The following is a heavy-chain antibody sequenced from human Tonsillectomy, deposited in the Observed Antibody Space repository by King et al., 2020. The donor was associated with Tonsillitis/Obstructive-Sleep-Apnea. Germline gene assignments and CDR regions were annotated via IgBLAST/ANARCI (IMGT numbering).Heavy chain of an antibody. J-gene: IGHJ4*02. D-gene: IGHD6-6*01. V-gene: IGHV1-46*01. Sequence: QLVQSGAEVKKPGASVKVSCKASGYTFTRYYIHWVRQARGPGLEWMGIINPSSSITTYAQKFQGRVTMTRDTSTSTVYMELSSLTSDDTAVYYCARDDVVARSIDSWGQGTLVTVSS. CDR1: GYTFTRYY. CDR2: INPSSSIT. CDR3: ARDDVVARSIDS.